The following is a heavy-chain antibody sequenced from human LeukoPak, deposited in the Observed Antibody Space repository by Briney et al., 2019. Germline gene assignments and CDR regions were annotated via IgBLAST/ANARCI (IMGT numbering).Heavy chain of an antibody. J-gene: IGHJ4*02. Sequence: GASVKVSCKASGYTFTNYDINWVRQAPGQGLEWMGIINPSGGSTSYAQKFQGRVTMTRDMSTSTVYMELSSLRSEDTAVYYCARSGGSGYYGYWGQGTLVTVSS. CDR3: ARSGGSGYYGY. D-gene: IGHD3-22*01. V-gene: IGHV1-46*01. CDR2: INPSGGST. CDR1: GYTFTNYD.